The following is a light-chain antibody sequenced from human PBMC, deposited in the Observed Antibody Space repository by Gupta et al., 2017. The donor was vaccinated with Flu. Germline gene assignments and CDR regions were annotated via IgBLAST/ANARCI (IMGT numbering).Light chain of an antibody. J-gene: IGKJ4*01. CDR3: QQRGNWPPYT. Sequence: APLSFAPGERATLSCRASQSISIYLAWFQQKPGQAPRLLIFDAYTRATGVPPRFSGSGSGTDFTLPISSLEPEDFAVYYCQQRGNWPPYTFGRGTKVEIK. CDR1: QSISIY. CDR2: DAY. V-gene: IGKV3-11*01.